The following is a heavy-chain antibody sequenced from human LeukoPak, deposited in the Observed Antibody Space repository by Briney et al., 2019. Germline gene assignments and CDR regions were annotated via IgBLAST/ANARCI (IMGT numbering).Heavy chain of an antibody. CDR3: ARGSIAARPDY. Sequence: PSETLSLTCAVYGGSFSGYYWSWIRQPPGKGLEWIGEINHSGSTNYNPSLKSRVTITVDTSKNQFSLKLSSVTAADTAVYYCARGSIAARPDYWGQGTLVTVSS. D-gene: IGHD6-6*01. CDR2: INHSGST. J-gene: IGHJ4*02. V-gene: IGHV4-34*01. CDR1: GGSFSGYY.